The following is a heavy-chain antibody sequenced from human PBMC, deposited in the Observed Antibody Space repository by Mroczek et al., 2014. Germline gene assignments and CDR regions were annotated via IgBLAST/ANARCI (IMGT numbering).Heavy chain of an antibody. D-gene: IGHD2-15*01. J-gene: IGHJ4*02. CDR2: IYYSGST. CDR3: ARYCSGGSCYSPTDAIDY. Sequence: QVQLQQWGPGLVKPSQTLSLTCTVSGGSISSGGYYWSWIRQHPGKGLEWIGYIYYSGSTYYNPSLKSRVTISVDTSKNQFSLKLSSVTAADTAVYYCARYCSGGSCYSPTDAIDYWGQGTLVT. CDR1: GGSISSGGYY. V-gene: IGHV4-31*03.